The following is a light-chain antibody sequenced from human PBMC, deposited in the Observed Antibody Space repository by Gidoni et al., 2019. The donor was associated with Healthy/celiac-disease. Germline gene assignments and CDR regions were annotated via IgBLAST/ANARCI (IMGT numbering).Light chain of an antibody. CDR3: QSADSSGTYVV. CDR1: ALPKQY. Sequence: SCELTQPPSVSVPPGQTARITCPGDALPKQYAYWYQQKPGQAPVLGIYKDSERPSGIPERFSGSSSGTTVTLTISGVQAEDEADYYCQSADSSGTYVVFGGGTKLTVL. V-gene: IGLV3-25*03. CDR2: KDS. J-gene: IGLJ2*01.